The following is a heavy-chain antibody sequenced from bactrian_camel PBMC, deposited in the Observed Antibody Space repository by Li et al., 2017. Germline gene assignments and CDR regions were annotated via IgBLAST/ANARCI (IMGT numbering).Heavy chain of an antibody. D-gene: IGHD1*01. Sequence: DVQLVESGGGSVQAGGSLRLSCAFSGYTYSAHCMGWFRQAPGKEREGVAVIAGSGSTGYTDSVKGRFTSSRDNTKNTLNLQMNSLKAEDTGVYYCATWAAYRSIAYASRAFADWGQGTQVTVS. CDR3: ATWAAYRSIAYASRAFAD. J-gene: IGHJ4*01. V-gene: IGHV3S42*01. CDR1: GYTYSAHC. CDR2: VIAGSGST.